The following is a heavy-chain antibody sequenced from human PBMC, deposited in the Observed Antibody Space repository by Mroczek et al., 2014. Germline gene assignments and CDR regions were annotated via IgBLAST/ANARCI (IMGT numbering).Heavy chain of an antibody. D-gene: IGHD3-10*01. V-gene: IGHV1-46*03. CDR3: ARVDGGSKTVYDAFDI. CDR2: INPSGGST. CDR1: GYTFTSYY. Sequence: QVQLVQSGAEVKKPGASVKVSCKASGYTFTSYYMHWVRQAPGQGLEWMGIINPSGGSTSYAQKFQGRVTMTRDTSTSTVYMELSSLRSEDTAVYYCARVDGGSKTVYDAFDIWGQGTMVTVSS. J-gene: IGHJ3*02.